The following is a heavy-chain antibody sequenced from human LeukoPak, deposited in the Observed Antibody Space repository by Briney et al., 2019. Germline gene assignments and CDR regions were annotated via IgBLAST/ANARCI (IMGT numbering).Heavy chain of an antibody. D-gene: IGHD6-19*01. CDR2: ISYDGSNK. J-gene: IGHJ4*02. Sequence: GGSLRLSCAASGFMFSSYGMHWVRQAPGKGLEWVAVISYDGSNKYYADSVKGRFTISRDNSKNTLYLQMNSLRAEDTAVYYCAKGYREQWLVRVLDYWGQGTLVTVSS. V-gene: IGHV3-30*18. CDR3: AKGYREQWLVRVLDY. CDR1: GFMFSSYG.